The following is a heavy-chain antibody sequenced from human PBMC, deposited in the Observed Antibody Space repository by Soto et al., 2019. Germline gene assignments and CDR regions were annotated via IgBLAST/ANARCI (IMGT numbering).Heavy chain of an antibody. CDR2: IYHSGNT. V-gene: IGHV4-4*02. Sequence: QVQLQASGPGLVKPSGTLSLTCALSGASIITDNWWSWVRKPPGKEMEWIGEIYHSGNTNFNPSVKSRVTISVDTSKNQFSLAVSSVTAADTAIYYCARASASSKLRGVVINWGQGTLVTVSS. D-gene: IGHD3-10*01. J-gene: IGHJ4*02. CDR3: ARASASSKLRGVVIN. CDR1: GASIITDNW.